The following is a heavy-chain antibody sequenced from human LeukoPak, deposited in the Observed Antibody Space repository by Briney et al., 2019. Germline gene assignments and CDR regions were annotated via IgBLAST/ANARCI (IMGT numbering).Heavy chain of an antibody. Sequence: PSETLSLTCTVSGFSMSDYYWNWIRLPPGKGLEWIGYIYYSGNTNYNPSLKSRVTISVDASRNQFSLKLNSVTAADTALYYCARGVDYCGGDCYVFDIWGQGTVVTVSS. CDR1: GFSMSDYY. CDR3: ARGVDYCGGDCYVFDI. CDR2: IYYSGNT. D-gene: IGHD2-21*02. V-gene: IGHV4-59*01. J-gene: IGHJ3*02.